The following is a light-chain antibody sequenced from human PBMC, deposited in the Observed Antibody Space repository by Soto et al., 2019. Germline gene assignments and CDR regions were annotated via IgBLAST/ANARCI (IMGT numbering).Light chain of an antibody. Sequence: QSALTQPASVSGSPGQSITISCTGTSSDVGSYNYVSWYQQHPGKAPKVMIYDVSNRPSGVSYRFSGSKSGNTASLTISGLQAEDDSDYYCSSYTTSSTSVFGTGTKVTVL. CDR3: SSYTTSSTSV. J-gene: IGLJ1*01. V-gene: IGLV2-14*01. CDR1: SSDVGSYNY. CDR2: DVS.